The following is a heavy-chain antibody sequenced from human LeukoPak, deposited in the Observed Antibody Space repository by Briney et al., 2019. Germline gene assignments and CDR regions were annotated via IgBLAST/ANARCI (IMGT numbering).Heavy chain of an antibody. Sequence: GESLRLSCAASGFTFSSYAMSWVRQVPGKGLEWVSGISGSGGSTNYADSVKGRFTISRDNSKNTLYLQMNSLRAEDTAVYYCAKGSGYSYGYYYFDYWGQGTLVTVSS. CDR3: AKGSGYSYGYYYFDY. V-gene: IGHV3-23*01. D-gene: IGHD5-18*01. J-gene: IGHJ4*02. CDR2: ISGSGGST. CDR1: GFTFSSYA.